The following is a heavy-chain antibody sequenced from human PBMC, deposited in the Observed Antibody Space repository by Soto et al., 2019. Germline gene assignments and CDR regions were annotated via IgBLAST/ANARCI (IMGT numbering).Heavy chain of an antibody. CDR3: ARGNRNYFYGMHV. V-gene: IGHV3-33*01. Sequence: GGSLRLSCAASGFTFSSYGMHWVRQAPGKGLEWVAVIWYDGSNKYYADSVKGRFTISRDNSKNMVYLQMNSLRAEDTAVYYCARGNRNYFYGMHVWGQGTTLTVSS. J-gene: IGHJ6*02. CDR1: GFTFSSYG. CDR2: IWYDGSNK.